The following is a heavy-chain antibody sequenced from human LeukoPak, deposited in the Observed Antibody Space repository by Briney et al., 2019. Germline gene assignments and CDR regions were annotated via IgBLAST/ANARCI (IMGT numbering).Heavy chain of an antibody. V-gene: IGHV4-34*01. CDR3: AREQLVPFDY. CDR1: GGSFSGYY. Sequence: SETLSLTCAVYGGSFSGYYWSWIRQPPGKGLEWIGEINHSGSTNYNPSLKSRVTISVDTSKNQFSLKLSSVTAADTAVYYCAREQLVPFDYWGQGTLVTVSS. D-gene: IGHD6-6*01. J-gene: IGHJ4*02. CDR2: INHSGST.